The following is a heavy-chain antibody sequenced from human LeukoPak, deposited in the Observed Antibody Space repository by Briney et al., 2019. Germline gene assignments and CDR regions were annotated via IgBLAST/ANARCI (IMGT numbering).Heavy chain of an antibody. CDR3: ARDVHGDYGSGWFDP. Sequence: GSSVKVSCKTSGGTFNNSAISWVRQAPGQGLEWLGGIMPLFGTAGYAQKFQGRVTITKDESTRTVYLELTGLTSDDTAVYYCARDVHGDYGSGWFDPWGQGTLVSVSP. D-gene: IGHD4-17*01. CDR1: GGTFNNSA. CDR2: IMPLFGTA. J-gene: IGHJ5*02. V-gene: IGHV1-69*05.